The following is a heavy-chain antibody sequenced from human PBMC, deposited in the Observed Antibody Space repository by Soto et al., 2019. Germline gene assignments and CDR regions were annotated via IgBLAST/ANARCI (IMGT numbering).Heavy chain of an antibody. CDR3: ARGRILRYFDWSRYYFDY. CDR1: GYTFTSYY. CDR2: INPSGGST. Sequence: ASVKVSCKASGYTFTSYYMHWVRQAPGQGLEWMGIINPSGGSTSYAQKFQGRVTMTRDTSTSTVYMELSSLRSEDTAVYYCARGRILRYFDWSRYYFDYWGQGTLVTVSS. V-gene: IGHV1-46*01. J-gene: IGHJ4*02. D-gene: IGHD3-9*01.